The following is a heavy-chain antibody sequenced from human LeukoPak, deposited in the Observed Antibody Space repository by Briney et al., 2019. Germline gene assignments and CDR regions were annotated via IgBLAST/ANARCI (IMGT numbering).Heavy chain of an antibody. CDR3: AREGWKQYYYYYYYMDV. Sequence: RGSLRLSCAASGFTFNSYWMSWVRQAPGKGLEWVANIKQDGSEKYYVDSVKGRFTISRDNAKNSLYLQMNGLRAEDTAVYYCAREGWKQYYYYYYYMDVWGKGTTVTVSS. J-gene: IGHJ6*03. V-gene: IGHV3-7*01. D-gene: IGHD1-1*01. CDR2: IKQDGSEK. CDR1: GFTFNSYW.